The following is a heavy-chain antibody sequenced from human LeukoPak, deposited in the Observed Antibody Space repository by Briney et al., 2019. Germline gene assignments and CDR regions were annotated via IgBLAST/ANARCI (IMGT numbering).Heavy chain of an antibody. V-gene: IGHV3-7*02. CDR2: IKQDGSEK. CDR1: GFTFSSYW. Sequence: QPGGSLRLSCAASGFTFSSYWMSWVRQAPGKGLEWVANIKQDGSEKYYVDSVKGRFTISRDNAKNSLYLQMNSLRAEDTGLFYCARAGPIVRGVIMDIDYWGQGALVTVSS. J-gene: IGHJ4*02. CDR3: ARAGPIVRGVIMDIDY. D-gene: IGHD3-10*01.